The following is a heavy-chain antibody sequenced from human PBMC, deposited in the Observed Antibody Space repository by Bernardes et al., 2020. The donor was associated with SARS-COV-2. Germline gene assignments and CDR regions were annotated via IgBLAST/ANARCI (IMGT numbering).Heavy chain of an antibody. D-gene: IGHD2-8*01. CDR3: VKFTINGGSPDP. V-gene: IGHV3-64D*06. CDR2: INGDGGGT. CDR1: GFTFSTYS. J-gene: IGHJ5*02. Sequence: GGSLRLSCSASGFTFSTYSMHWVRQAPGKGLEYVSAINGDGGGTYYADSVKGRFTISRDNSRNTLYLQMRSLRPEDTALYYCVKFTINGGSPDPWGQGTLVTVSS.